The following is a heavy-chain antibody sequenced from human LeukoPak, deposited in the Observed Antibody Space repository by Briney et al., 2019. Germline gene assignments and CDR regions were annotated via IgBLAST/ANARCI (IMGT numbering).Heavy chain of an antibody. CDR1: GTYW. J-gene: IGHJ4*02. V-gene: IGHV3-74*01. Sequence: GGSLRLSCAASGTYWMHWVRQAPGKGLVWVSRINEDGTTINYADSVRGRFTISGDIAKNTLYLQMDRLRPEDTAVYHCVKDFVGVSEFWGQGTLVTVSS. CDR3: VKDFVGVSEF. D-gene: IGHD3-16*01. CDR2: INEDGTTI.